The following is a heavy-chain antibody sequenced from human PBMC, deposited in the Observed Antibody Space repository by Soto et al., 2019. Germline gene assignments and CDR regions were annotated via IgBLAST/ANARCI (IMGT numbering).Heavy chain of an antibody. Sequence: AAVKVSCKASGYTFTGYYMHWVRQAPGQGLEWMGWINPNSGGTNYAQKFQGWVTMTRDTSISTPYMELSRLRSDETAVYYCARDTTSGGYYYYYHGMDVWGQGTTVTVPS. CDR2: INPNSGGT. CDR3: ARDTTSGGYYYYYHGMDV. V-gene: IGHV1-2*04. J-gene: IGHJ6*02. CDR1: GYTFTGYY. D-gene: IGHD3-16*01.